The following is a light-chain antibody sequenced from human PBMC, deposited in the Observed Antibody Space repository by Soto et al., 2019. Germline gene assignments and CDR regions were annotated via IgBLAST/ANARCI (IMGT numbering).Light chain of an antibody. Sequence: QSVLTQPPSVSGAPGQRVTISCTGSSSNFGSGYDVHWYQQLPGTAPKLLIYGSTNRPSGVPARFSGSKSDTSASLAITGLQAEDEADYYCCSYAGRSTWDVVFGGGTQLTVL. CDR3: CSYAGRSTWDVV. J-gene: IGLJ2*01. CDR1: SSNFGSGYD. CDR2: GST. V-gene: IGLV1-40*01.